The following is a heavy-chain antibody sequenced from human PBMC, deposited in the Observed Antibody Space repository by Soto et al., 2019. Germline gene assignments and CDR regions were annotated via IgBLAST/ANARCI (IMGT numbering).Heavy chain of an antibody. V-gene: IGHV4-59*01. Sequence: SETLSLTCTVSGDSIRSYYWSRIRQPPGKGLEWIGYISYTGSTHYNPSLKSRVTISADTSKNQFSLKLSSVTTADTALYYCAREGVAAPYYYYGMDVWGQGSTVTVSS. J-gene: IGHJ6*02. D-gene: IGHD2-15*01. CDR3: AREGVAAPYYYYGMDV. CDR1: GDSIRSYY. CDR2: ISYTGST.